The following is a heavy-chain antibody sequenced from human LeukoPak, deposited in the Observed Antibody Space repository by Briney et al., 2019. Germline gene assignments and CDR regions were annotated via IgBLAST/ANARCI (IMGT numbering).Heavy chain of an antibody. CDR3: AKEGYCSSTSCYRSDNYFDY. Sequence: GGSLRLSCAASGFTFSSYGMHWVRQAPGKGLEWVAVISYDGSNKYYADSVKGRFTISRDNSKNTLYLQMNSLRAEDTAVYYCAKEGYCSSTSCYRSDNYFDYWGQGTLVTVSS. J-gene: IGHJ4*02. CDR1: GFTFSSYG. V-gene: IGHV3-30*18. CDR2: ISYDGSNK. D-gene: IGHD2-2*02.